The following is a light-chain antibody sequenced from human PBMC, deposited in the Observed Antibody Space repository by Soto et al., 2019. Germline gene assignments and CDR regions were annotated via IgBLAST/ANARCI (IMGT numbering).Light chain of an antibody. V-gene: IGLV2-14*01. CDR2: DVS. CDR3: SSHTSSSTPVV. CDR1: SSDVGGYNY. Sequence: QSVLTQPASVSGSPGQSITSSCTGTSSDVGGYNYVSWYQQHPGKAPKLMIYDVSNRPSGVSNRFSGSKSGDTASLTISGLQAEDEADYYCSSHTSSSTPVVFGGGTKLTVL. J-gene: IGLJ2*01.